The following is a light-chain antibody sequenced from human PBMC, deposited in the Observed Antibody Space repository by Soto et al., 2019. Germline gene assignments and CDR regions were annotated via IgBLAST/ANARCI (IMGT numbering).Light chain of an antibody. V-gene: IGKV3-20*01. CDR3: QYYGGSPT. J-gene: IGKJ4*01. CDR1: QSISSDD. Sequence: EIVLTQSPGTLSLSPGERATLSCRARQSISSDDLAWYQQQPGHAPRRLIHGASIGAPGIPDRFSGSGSGTDFTLTIVRLEPEHFAVYYCQYYGGSPTFGGGTRVEIK. CDR2: GAS.